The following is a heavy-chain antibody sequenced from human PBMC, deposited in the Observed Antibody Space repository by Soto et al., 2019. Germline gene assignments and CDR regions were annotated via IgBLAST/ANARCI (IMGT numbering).Heavy chain of an antibody. V-gene: IGHV3-30*18. CDR1: GFTFSSYG. CDR2: ISYDGSSK. CDR3: AKDWAAARPWSPYYYYGMDV. D-gene: IGHD6-13*01. Sequence: GGSLRLSCAASGFTFSSYGMHWVRQAPGKGLEWVAVISYDGSSKYYGDSVKGRFTISRDNSKNTLYLQMNGLRAEDTAVYYCAKDWAAARPWSPYYYYGMDVWGQGTTVTVSS. J-gene: IGHJ6*02.